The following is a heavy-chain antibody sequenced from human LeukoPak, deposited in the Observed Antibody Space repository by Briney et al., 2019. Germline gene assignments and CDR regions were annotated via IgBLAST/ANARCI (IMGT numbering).Heavy chain of an antibody. J-gene: IGHJ4*02. CDR1: GFTFSIYA. V-gene: IGHV3-30*04. Sequence: GRPLRLSCAASGFTFSIYAMHGLPEAPGKGLEWVAVISYDGSNKYYADSVKGRFTISRDNSKNTLYLQMNSLRGEDTAVYYCARDYFDYWGQGTLVTVSS. CDR3: ARDYFDY. CDR2: ISYDGSNK.